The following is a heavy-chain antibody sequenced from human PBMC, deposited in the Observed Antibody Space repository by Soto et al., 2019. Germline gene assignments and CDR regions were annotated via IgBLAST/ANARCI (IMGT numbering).Heavy chain of an antibody. Sequence: SETLSLTCAVSDGSISSGGYSWSWIRQPPGKGLEWIGDIYHSGSTNYNPSLKSRVTISVDTSKNQFSLKLTSVTAADTAVYYCARDKITGLFDYWGQGTLVTVSS. V-gene: IGHV4-30-2*01. CDR3: ARDKITGLFDY. J-gene: IGHJ4*02. CDR1: DGSISSGGYS. CDR2: IYHSGST. D-gene: IGHD2-8*02.